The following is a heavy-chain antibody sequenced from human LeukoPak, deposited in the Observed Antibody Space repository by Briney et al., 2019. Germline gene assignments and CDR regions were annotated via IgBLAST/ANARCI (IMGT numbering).Heavy chain of an antibody. CDR3: ARVQESQIDYYFDY. Sequence: SETLSLTCTVSGGSISSGSYYWSWIRQPPGNGLEWIGYIYYSGSTNYNPSLKSRVTISVDTSKNQFSLKLSSVTAADTAVYYCARVQESQIDYYFDYWGQGTLVTVSS. D-gene: IGHD3-9*01. CDR2: IYYSGST. V-gene: IGHV4-61*01. J-gene: IGHJ4*02. CDR1: GGSISSGSYY.